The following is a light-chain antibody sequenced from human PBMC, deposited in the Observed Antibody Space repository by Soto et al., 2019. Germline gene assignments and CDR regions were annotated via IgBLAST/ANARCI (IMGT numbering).Light chain of an antibody. CDR2: EVR. CDR3: SSYTTTSTLL. J-gene: IGLJ3*02. Sequence: QSALTQPASVSGSPGQSITISCTGTSSDVGGYNFVSWYQQRPGKAPKLMIYEVRNRPSGVSYRFTGSRSGNTASLTISALQADDESTFYCSSYTTTSTLLFGGGTKLTVL. CDR1: SSDVGGYNF. V-gene: IGLV2-14*01.